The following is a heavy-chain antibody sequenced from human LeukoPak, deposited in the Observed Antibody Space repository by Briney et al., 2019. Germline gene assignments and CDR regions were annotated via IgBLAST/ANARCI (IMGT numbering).Heavy chain of an antibody. Sequence: ASVKVSCKASGGTFSSYAISWVRQAPGQGREWMGGIIPIFGTANCAQKFQGRVTMTRDMSTSTVYMELSSLRSEDTAVYYCARDHYEGATTMDYWGQGTLVTVSS. CDR1: GGTFSSYA. CDR2: IIPIFGTA. V-gene: IGHV1-69*05. D-gene: IGHD1-26*01. CDR3: ARDHYEGATTMDY. J-gene: IGHJ4*02.